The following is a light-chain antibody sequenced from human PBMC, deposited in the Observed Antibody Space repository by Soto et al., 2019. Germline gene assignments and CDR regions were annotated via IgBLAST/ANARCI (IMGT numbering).Light chain of an antibody. CDR3: QQYGSSSYT. Sequence: EIVLTQSPGTLSLSPGERATLSCRASQSVSISSLAWYQQKPGQAPRLLIYSASSRATGIPDRFSGSGSGTDFTLTISRLEPEDFAVYYCQQYGSSSYTFGQGPNLEIK. CDR1: QSVSISS. J-gene: IGKJ2*01. V-gene: IGKV3-20*01. CDR2: SAS.